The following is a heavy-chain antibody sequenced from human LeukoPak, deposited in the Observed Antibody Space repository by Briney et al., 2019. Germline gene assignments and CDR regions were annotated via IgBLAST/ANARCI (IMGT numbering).Heavy chain of an antibody. Sequence: ASVKVSCKASGYTFTSYGISWVRQAPGQGLEWMRWISAYNGNTNYAQKLQGRVTMTTDTSTSTAYMELRSLRSDDTAVYYCARDLPQDYGDHAFDYWGQGTLVTVSS. V-gene: IGHV1-18*01. J-gene: IGHJ4*02. D-gene: IGHD4-17*01. CDR2: ISAYNGNT. CDR1: GYTFTSYG. CDR3: ARDLPQDYGDHAFDY.